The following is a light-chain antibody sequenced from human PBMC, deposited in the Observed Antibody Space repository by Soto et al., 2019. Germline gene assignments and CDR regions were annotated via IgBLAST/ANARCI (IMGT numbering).Light chain of an antibody. CDR2: AAS. CDR1: QSISSY. CDR3: QQSYSTPWT. Sequence: DIQMTQSPSSLSASVGDRVTITCRASQSISSYLNWYQQKPGKAPKLLIYAASSLQSGVPSRFSGSGSGTDFTLTISSMPTADFANYYCQQSYSTPWTVGQGTKVDIK. V-gene: IGKV1-39*01. J-gene: IGKJ1*01.